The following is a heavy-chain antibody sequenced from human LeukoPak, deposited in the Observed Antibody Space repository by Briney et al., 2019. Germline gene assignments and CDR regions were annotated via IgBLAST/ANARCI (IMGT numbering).Heavy chain of an antibody. CDR2: ISAYNGNT. Sequence: ASVKVSCKASGYTFTSYGISWVRQAPGQGLEWMGWISAYNGNTNYAQKLQGRVTMTTDTSTSTAYMELSSLRSEDTAVYYCARDYSNYVYYYYGMDVWGQGTTVTVSS. CDR1: GYTFTSYG. D-gene: IGHD4-11*01. J-gene: IGHJ6*02. CDR3: ARDYSNYVYYYYGMDV. V-gene: IGHV1-18*01.